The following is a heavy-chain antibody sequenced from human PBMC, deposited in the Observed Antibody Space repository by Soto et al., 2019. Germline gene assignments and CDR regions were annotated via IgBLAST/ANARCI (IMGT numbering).Heavy chain of an antibody. CDR2: ISYDGSNK. V-gene: IGHV3-30*18. CDR1: GFTFSSYG. J-gene: IGHJ6*02. D-gene: IGHD2-2*01. CDR3: AKDQLSSGLGITAASYYYYYGMDV. Sequence: LRLSCAASGFTFSSYGMHWVRQAPGKGLEWVAVISYDGSNKYYADSVKGRFTISRDNSKNTLYLQMNSLRAEDTAVYYCAKDQLSSGLGITAASYYYYYGMDVWGQGTTVTVSS.